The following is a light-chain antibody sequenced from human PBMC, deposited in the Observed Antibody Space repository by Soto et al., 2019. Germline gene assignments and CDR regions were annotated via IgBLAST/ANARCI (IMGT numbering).Light chain of an antibody. V-gene: IGKV3-20*01. CDR2: GSS. Sequence: EIVLTQSPGTLALSPGERATLSCRASQSVSNRYLAWYQQKPGQAPRLLIYGSSSRATGIPDRFSGSGSGTDFTLTISRLKPEDFAVYYCQQYGGSPLTFGGGTKVDIK. J-gene: IGKJ4*01. CDR1: QSVSNRY. CDR3: QQYGGSPLT.